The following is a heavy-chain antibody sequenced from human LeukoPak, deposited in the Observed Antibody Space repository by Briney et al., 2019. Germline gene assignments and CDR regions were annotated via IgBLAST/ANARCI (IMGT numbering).Heavy chain of an antibody. J-gene: IGHJ3*02. CDR3: ASQVTKSAFDI. CDR1: VYTFTGYY. Sequence: ASVKVSCKASVYTFTGYYMHWVRQAPGQGLEWMGWINPNSGGTHYAQKFQGRVTMTRDTSISTAYMELTRLRSDDTAVYYCASQVTKSAFDIWGQGTLVTVSS. D-gene: IGHD4-17*01. V-gene: IGHV1-2*02. CDR2: INPNSGGT.